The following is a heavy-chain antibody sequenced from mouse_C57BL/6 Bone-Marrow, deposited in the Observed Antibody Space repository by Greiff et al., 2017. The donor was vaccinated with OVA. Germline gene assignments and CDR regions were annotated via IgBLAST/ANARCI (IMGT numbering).Heavy chain of an antibody. Sequence: QVQLKQSGPGLVQPSQSLSITCTVSGFSLTSYGVHWVRQSPGKGLEWLGVIWSGGSTDYNAAFISRLSISKDNSKCQVFFKMNSLQADDTAIYYCARDHYVAWFAYWGQGTLVTVSA. J-gene: IGHJ3*01. CDR2: IWSGGST. CDR3: ARDHYVAWFAY. V-gene: IGHV2-2*01. CDR1: GFSLTSYG. D-gene: IGHD1-1*01.